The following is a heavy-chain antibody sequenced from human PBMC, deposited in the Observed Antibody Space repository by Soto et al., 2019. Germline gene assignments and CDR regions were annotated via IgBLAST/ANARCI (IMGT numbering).Heavy chain of an antibody. CDR1: GFTFSNAW. V-gene: IGHV3-15*01. D-gene: IGHD2-8*01. Sequence: EVQLVESGGGLVKPGGSLRLSCAASGFTFSNAWMSWVRRAPGKGLGWVARIKSDGYGGEIDYAAPVKGRFTISRDDSKNTLFLQMNNLRDEDTAVYSCTTTNGRLEPPNNDFWGQGTPVIVSS. J-gene: IGHJ4*02. CDR3: TTTNGRLEPPNNDF. CDR2: IKSDGYGGEI.